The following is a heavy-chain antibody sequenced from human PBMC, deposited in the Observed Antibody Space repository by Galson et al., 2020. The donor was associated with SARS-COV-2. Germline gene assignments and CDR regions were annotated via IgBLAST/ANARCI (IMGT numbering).Heavy chain of an antibody. V-gene: IGHV1-69*13. CDR1: GGTFSSYA. CDR2: IIPIFGTA. CDR3: ARGYWRRGYSYGDDYYYYGMDV. Sequence: SVKVSCKASGGTFSSYAISWVRQAPGQGLEWMGGIIPIFGTANYAQKFQGRVTITADESTSTAYMELSSLRSEDTAVYYCARGYWRRGYSYGDDYYYYGMDVWGQGTTVTVSS. J-gene: IGHJ6*02. D-gene: IGHD5-18*01.